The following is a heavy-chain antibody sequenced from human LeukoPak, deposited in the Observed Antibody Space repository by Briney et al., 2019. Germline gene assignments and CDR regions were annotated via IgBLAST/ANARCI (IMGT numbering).Heavy chain of an antibody. CDR3: ARAPMVLSYDAFDI. D-gene: IGHD4/OR15-4a*01. V-gene: IGHV1-24*01. CDR2: FDPEDGET. Sequence: ASVKVSCKASGYIFTGYFIHWVRQAPGQGLEWMGGFDPEDGETIYAQKFQGRVTMTEDTSTDTAYMELSSLRSEDTAVYYCARAPMVLSYDAFDIWGQGTMVTVSS. J-gene: IGHJ3*02. CDR1: GYIFTGYF.